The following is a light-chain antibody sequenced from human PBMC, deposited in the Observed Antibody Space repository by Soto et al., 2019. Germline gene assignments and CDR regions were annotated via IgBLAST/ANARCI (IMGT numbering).Light chain of an antibody. V-gene: IGKV3-20*01. CDR2: GAS. CDR1: QTIANNF. J-gene: IGKJ2*01. Sequence: EIVLTQSPGTVSSSPGERVTLSCRASQTIANNFLAWYQHRPDQAPRVVVYGASSRATGIPDRFSGSGSGTEFTLTISRLEPEELAVYYCQQYDSSYTFGQGTKLE. CDR3: QQYDSSYT.